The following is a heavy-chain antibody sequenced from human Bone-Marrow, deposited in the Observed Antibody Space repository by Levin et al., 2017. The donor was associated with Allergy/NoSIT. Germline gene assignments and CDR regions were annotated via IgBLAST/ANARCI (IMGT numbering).Heavy chain of an antibody. Sequence: RSQTLSLTCTVSGGSISSGGYYWRWIRQPPGKGLEWIGYMFYSGSTSYNPSLKSRVTISVDTSQNQFSLRLTSVTAADTAVYLCARGRGNHYDRSVYYSDWGQGTLVTVSS. CDR3: ARGRGNHYDRSVYYSD. D-gene: IGHD3-22*01. CDR1: GGSISSGGYY. V-gene: IGHV4-30-4*01. CDR2: MFYSGST. J-gene: IGHJ4*02.